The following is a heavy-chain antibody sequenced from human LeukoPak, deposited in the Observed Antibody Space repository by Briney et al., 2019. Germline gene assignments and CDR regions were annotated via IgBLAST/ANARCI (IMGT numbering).Heavy chain of an antibody. J-gene: IGHJ3*02. V-gene: IGHV1-46*01. CDR3: ARDLISGGWTWDI. Sequence: GASVKVSCKASGYTFTSYSMHWVRQAPGQGLEWMGIINPSGGTTTYAQKFQGRVSMTRDTSTSTVYMELSSLRSEDTAVYYCARDLISGGWTWDIWGQGTMVTVSS. CDR2: INPSGGTT. CDR1: GYTFTSYS. D-gene: IGHD1-26*01.